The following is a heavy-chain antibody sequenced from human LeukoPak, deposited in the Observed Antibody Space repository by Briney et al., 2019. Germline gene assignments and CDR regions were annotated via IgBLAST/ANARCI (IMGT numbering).Heavy chain of an antibody. CDR3: ARVPHYYYYMDV. CDR1: GFTFNNYP. V-gene: IGHV3-48*01. J-gene: IGHJ6*03. CDR2: ISSGSSSI. Sequence: PGGSLRLSCAASGFTFNNYPMNWVRQAPGKGLEWISYISSGSSSIYYADSVKGRFTISRDNVKNSLYLQMNSLRAEDTAVYYCARVPHYYYYMDVWGKGTTVTVSS.